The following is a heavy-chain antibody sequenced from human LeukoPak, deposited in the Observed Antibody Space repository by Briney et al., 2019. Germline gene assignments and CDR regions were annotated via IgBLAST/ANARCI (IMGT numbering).Heavy chain of an antibody. CDR1: GFTFSSYS. J-gene: IGHJ4*02. CDR3: ARRLVGGFDY. CDR2: ISSSSTI. Sequence: GGSLRLSCAASGFTFSSYSMNWVRQAPGKGLEWVSYISSSSTIYYADSVKGRFTISRDNAKNSLYLQMNSLRAEDTAVYYCARRLVGGFDYWGQGTLVTVSS. D-gene: IGHD2-2*01. V-gene: IGHV3-48*01.